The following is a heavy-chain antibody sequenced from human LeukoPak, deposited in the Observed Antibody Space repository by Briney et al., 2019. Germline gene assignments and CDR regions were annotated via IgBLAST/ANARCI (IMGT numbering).Heavy chain of an antibody. V-gene: IGHV3-21*01. CDR2: ISSTGSTI. J-gene: IGHJ6*02. D-gene: IGHD1-26*01. CDR1: GFTFSSYS. Sequence: GGSLRLSCAASGFTFSSYSMNWVRQAPGKGLEWVSAISSTGSTIFYADSLKGRSTISRDNAKNSLYLQMTSLRAEDTAVYYCARPGPATTNSYGMDVWGQGTTVTVSS. CDR3: ARPGPATTNSYGMDV.